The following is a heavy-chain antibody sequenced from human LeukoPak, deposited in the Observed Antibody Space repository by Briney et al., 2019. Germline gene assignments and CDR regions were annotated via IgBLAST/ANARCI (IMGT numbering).Heavy chain of an antibody. CDR3: ARTYGDYGE. V-gene: IGHV4-59*12. CDR1: GGSISSYY. J-gene: IGHJ4*02. D-gene: IGHD4-17*01. Sequence: SETLSLTCTVSGGSISSYYWSWIRQPPGKGLEWIGYIYYSGSTNYNPSLKSRVTISVDTSKNQFSLKLSSVTAADTAVYYCARTYGDYGEWGQGTLVTVSS. CDR2: IYYSGST.